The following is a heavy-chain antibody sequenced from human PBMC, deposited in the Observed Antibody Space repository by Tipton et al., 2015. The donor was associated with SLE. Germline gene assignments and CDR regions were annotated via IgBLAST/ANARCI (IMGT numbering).Heavy chain of an antibody. Sequence: TLSLTCSVSGVSISTYYWSWIRQSPGKGLEWIGFFYFSGSSQYNPSLKSRVAISVDTSKNQFSLKLSSETAADTAVYYCARVLGVVKSYYMDVWGKGATVTVSS. D-gene: IGHD3-3*01. V-gene: IGHV4-59*08. J-gene: IGHJ6*03. CDR2: FYFSGSS. CDR1: GVSISTYY. CDR3: ARVLGVVKSYYMDV.